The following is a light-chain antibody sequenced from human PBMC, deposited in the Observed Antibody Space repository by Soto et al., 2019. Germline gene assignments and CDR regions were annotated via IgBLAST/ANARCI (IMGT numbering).Light chain of an antibody. V-gene: IGKV3-20*01. CDR3: QHYGSSPFT. CDR1: QSVSSSY. CDR2: GAS. Sequence: EIVLTQSPGTLSLFPGERATLSCRASQSVSSSYLAWYQQKPGQAPRLLVYGASSRATGIPDRFSGSGSGTDLTLTISRVEPEDFAVYYCQHYGSSPFTFGPGTRVDI. J-gene: IGKJ3*01.